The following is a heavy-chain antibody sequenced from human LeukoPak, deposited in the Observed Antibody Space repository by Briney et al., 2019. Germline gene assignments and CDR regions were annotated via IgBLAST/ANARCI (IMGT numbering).Heavy chain of an antibody. D-gene: IGHD6-6*01. CDR2: IKTDGSEK. CDR3: AKVISSSHRSYMDV. J-gene: IGHJ6*03. V-gene: IGHV3-7*03. CDR1: GFTFSNYW. Sequence: GGSLRLSCEGSGFTFSNYWMGWVHQAPGKGLQWVANIKTDGSEKYYVDSVKGRFTISRDNSKNTLYLQMNSLRAEDTAVYYCAKVISSSHRSYMDVWGKGTTVTVSS.